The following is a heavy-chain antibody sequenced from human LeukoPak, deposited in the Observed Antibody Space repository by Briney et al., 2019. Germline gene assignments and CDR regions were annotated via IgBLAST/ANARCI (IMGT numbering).Heavy chain of an antibody. V-gene: IGHV4-38-2*01. CDR2: IYHSGST. CDR3: ARATFGNYYDFDY. J-gene: IGHJ4*02. CDR1: GYSISSGYY. Sequence: PSETLSLTCAVSGYSISSGYYWGWIRQPPGKGLEWIGSIYHSGSTYYNPSLKSRVTISVDTSKNQFSLKLSSVTAADTAVYYCARATFGNYYDFDYWGQETLVTVSS. D-gene: IGHD1-26*01.